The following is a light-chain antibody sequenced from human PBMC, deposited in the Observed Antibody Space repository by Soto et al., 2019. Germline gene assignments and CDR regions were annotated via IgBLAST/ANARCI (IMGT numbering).Light chain of an antibody. Sequence: DIQMTQSPSTLSGSVGDRVTITCRASQTISSWLAWYQQKPGKAPKLLIYRASTLKSGVPSRFSGSGSGTEFTLTISRLQPDDFATYYCQHYTSYSEAFGQGTKVEIK. CDR1: QTISSW. J-gene: IGKJ1*01. CDR2: RAS. CDR3: QHYTSYSEA. V-gene: IGKV1-5*03.